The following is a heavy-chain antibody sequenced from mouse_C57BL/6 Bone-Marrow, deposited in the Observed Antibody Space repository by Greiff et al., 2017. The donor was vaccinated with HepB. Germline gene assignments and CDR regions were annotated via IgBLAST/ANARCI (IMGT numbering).Heavy chain of an antibody. J-gene: IGHJ4*01. CDR1: GYAFSSSW. CDR2: IYPGDGDT. V-gene: IGHV1-82*01. D-gene: IGHD1-1*01. CDR3: ARPLITTYAMDY. Sequence: VKLQESGPELVKPGASVKISCKASGYAFSSSWMNWVKQRPGKGLEWIGRIYPGDGDTNYNGKFKGKATLTADKSSSTAYMQLSSLTSEDSAVYFCARPLITTYAMDYWGQGTSVTVSS.